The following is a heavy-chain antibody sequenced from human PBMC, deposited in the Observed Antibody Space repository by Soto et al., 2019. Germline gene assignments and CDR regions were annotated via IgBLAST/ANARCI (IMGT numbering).Heavy chain of an antibody. Sequence: ASVKVSCKASGGTFSSYAISWVRQAPGQGLEWMGGIIPIFGTANYAQKFQGRVTITADESTSTAHMELSSLRSEDTAVYYCARSRCSSTSCYHYYYYGMDVWGQGTTVTVSS. J-gene: IGHJ6*02. V-gene: IGHV1-69*13. CDR2: IIPIFGTA. CDR3: ARSRCSSTSCYHYYYYGMDV. D-gene: IGHD2-2*01. CDR1: GGTFSSYA.